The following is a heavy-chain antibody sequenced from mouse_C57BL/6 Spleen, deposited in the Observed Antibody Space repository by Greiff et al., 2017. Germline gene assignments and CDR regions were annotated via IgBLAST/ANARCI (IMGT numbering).Heavy chain of an antibody. CDR1: GFTFTDYY. D-gene: IGHD2-3*01. V-gene: IGHV7-3*01. J-gene: IGHJ4*01. CDR2: IRNKANGYTT. Sequence: EVKLMESGGGLVQPGGSLSLSCAASGFTFTDYYMSWVRQPPGKALEWLGFIRNKANGYTTEYSASVKGRFTISRDNSQSILYLQMNALRAEDSATYYCARYGDGYYDAMDYWGQGTSVTVSS. CDR3: ARYGDGYYDAMDY.